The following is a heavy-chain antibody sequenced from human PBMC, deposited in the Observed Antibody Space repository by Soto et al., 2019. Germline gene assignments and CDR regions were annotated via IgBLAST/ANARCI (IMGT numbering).Heavy chain of an antibody. D-gene: IGHD4-17*01. CDR2: IYYSGST. CDR1: GGSISSGGYY. J-gene: IGHJ4*02. V-gene: IGHV4-31*03. Sequence: SETLSLTCTVSGGSISSGGYYWSWIRQHPGKGLEWIGYIYYSGSTYYNPSLKSRVTISVDTSKNQFSLKLSSVTAADTAVYYCAGYGDRQTFDYWGQGTLVTVSS. CDR3: AGYGDRQTFDY.